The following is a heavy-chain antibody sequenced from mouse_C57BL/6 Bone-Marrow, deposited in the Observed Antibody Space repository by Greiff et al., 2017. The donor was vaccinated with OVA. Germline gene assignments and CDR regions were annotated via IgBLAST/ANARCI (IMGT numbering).Heavy chain of an antibody. V-gene: IGHV5-15*01. D-gene: IGHD1-1*01. CDR1: GFTFSDYG. J-gene: IGHJ4*01. Sequence: EVKLVESGGGLVQPGGSLKLSCAASGFTFSDYGMAWVRQAPRKGPEWVAFISNLAYSIYYADTVTGRFTISRENAKNTLYLEMSSLRSEDTAMYYCARQYYGSSFAMDYWGQGTSVTFSS. CDR3: ARQYYGSSFAMDY. CDR2: ISNLAYSI.